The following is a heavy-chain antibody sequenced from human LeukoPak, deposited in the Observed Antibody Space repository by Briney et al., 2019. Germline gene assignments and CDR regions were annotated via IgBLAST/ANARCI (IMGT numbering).Heavy chain of an antibody. D-gene: IGHD2-15*01. CDR3: AKDTSAWWYHRAYMNV. CDR2: ISGSGDKT. J-gene: IGHJ6*03. CDR1: GFTFSDYA. V-gene: IGHV3-23*01. Sequence: GGSLRLSCAASGFTFSDYAMSWVRQAPGGGLEWVSAISGSGDKTFHADSVKGQFTTSRDNSKNTLSLQMSSLRVEDSAVYFCAKDTSAWWYHRAYMNVWGTGTTVTVSS.